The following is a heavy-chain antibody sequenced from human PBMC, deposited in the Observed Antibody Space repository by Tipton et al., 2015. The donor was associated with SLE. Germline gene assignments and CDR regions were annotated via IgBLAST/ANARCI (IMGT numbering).Heavy chain of an antibody. CDR2: ISYDGSNK. CDR3: AAELLNAFDI. D-gene: IGHD3-10*01. J-gene: IGHJ3*02. Sequence: LSLTCAASGFTFSSYAMHWVRQAPGKGLEWVAVISYDGSNKYYADSVKGRFTISRDNSKNTLYLQMNSLRAEDTAVYYCAAELLNAFDIWGQGTMVTVSS. CDR1: GFTFSSYA. V-gene: IGHV3-30*04.